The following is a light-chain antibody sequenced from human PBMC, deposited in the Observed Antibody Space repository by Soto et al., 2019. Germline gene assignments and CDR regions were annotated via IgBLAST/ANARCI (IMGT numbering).Light chain of an antibody. Sequence: EIVLTQSPATLSLSPGDRATLSCRASQSVGSYLGWYQQRPGQAPRLLIYDASNRATGIPARFSGSGSGTXXXXTISSLEPEDFAVYYCQQRSDWPSTFGGGTKVEIK. CDR3: QQRSDWPST. CDR1: QSVGSY. V-gene: IGKV3-11*01. CDR2: DAS. J-gene: IGKJ4*01.